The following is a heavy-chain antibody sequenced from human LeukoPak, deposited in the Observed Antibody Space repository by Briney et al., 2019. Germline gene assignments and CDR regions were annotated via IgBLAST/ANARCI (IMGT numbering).Heavy chain of an antibody. CDR1: GGSISSSSYY. CDR2: IYYSGST. CDR3: ARDCPWFDP. Sequence: SETLSLTCTVSGGSISSSSYYWGWIRQPPGKGLEWIGSIYYSGSTYYNPSLKSRVTISVDTSKNQFSLKLSSVTAADTAVYYCARDCPWFDPWGQGTLVTVSS. J-gene: IGHJ5*02. V-gene: IGHV4-39*07.